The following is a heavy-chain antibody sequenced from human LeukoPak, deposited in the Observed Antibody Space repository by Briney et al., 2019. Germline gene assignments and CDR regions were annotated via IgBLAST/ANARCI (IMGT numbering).Heavy chain of an antibody. CDR2: IIPIFGTA. V-gene: IGHV1-69*13. D-gene: IGHD5-12*01. CDR1: GGTFSSYA. Sequence: SVKVSCKASGGTFSSYAISWVRQAPGQGLEWMGGIIPIFGTANYAQKFQGRVTITADESTSTAYMELSSLRSEDTAVYYCAKDLEYDRRGYVASDYWGQGTLVTVSS. CDR3: AKDLEYDRRGYVASDY. J-gene: IGHJ4*02.